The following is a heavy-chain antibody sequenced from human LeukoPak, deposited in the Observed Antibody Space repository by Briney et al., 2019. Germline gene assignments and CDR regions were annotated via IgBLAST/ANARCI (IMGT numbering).Heavy chain of an antibody. CDR3: ARIIAVGGTDWFDP. D-gene: IGHD6-13*01. V-gene: IGHV3-48*04. CDR2: ISSSGSTI. CDR1: GFTFSSYA. J-gene: IGHJ5*02. Sequence: GGSLRLSCAASGFTFSSYAMSWVRQAPGKGLEWVSYISSSGSTIYYADSVKGRFTISRGNAKNSLYLQMNSLRAEDTAVYYCARIIAVGGTDWFDPWGQGTLVTVSS.